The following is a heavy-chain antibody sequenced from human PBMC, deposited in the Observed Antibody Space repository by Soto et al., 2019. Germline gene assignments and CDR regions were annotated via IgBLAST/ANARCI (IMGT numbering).Heavy chain of an antibody. CDR1: GYTFSRYY. V-gene: IGHV1-46*01. CDR2: INPSSGSP. D-gene: IGHD2-15*01. J-gene: IGHJ4*01. CDR3: ATGVVGKFYERGGRDY. Sequence: ASVKVSCKTSGYTFSRYYMHWVRQAPGQGLEWMGIINPSSGSPNYAQKFLGRLTVTRDKSTSTVYMELNGLTSEDTAMYYCATGVVGKFYERGGRDYWG.